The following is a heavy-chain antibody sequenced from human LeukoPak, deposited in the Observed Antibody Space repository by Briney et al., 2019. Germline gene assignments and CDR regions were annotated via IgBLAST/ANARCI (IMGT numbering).Heavy chain of an antibody. CDR1: GYTFTSYG. J-gene: IGHJ6*03. D-gene: IGHD3-10*01. Sequence: ASVKVSRKASGYTFTSYGISWVRQAPGQGLEWRGWSSAYNGNTNYAQKLQGRVTMTTDTSTSTAYMELRSLRSDDTAVYYCARAGSGADYYYYYMDVWGKGTTVTISS. CDR2: SSAYNGNT. CDR3: ARAGSGADYYYYYMDV. V-gene: IGHV1-18*01.